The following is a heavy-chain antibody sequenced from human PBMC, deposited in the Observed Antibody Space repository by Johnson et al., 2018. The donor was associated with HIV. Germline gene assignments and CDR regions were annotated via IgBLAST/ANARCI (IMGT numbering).Heavy chain of an antibody. CDR3: ARDPSPSSYRAFDI. V-gene: IGHV3-30-3*01. CDR1: GFTFSSYA. Sequence: QVQLVESGGGVVQPGRSLRLSCAASGFTFSSYAMHWVRQAPGKGLEWVAVISYDGSNKYYADSVKGRFTISRDNSKNTLYLQMNSLRAEDPAVYYCARDPSPSSYRAFDIWGQGTMVTVSS. J-gene: IGHJ3*02. D-gene: IGHD5-12*01. CDR2: ISYDGSNK.